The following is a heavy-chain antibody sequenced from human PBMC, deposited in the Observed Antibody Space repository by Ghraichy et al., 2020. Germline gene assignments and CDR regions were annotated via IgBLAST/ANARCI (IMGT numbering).Heavy chain of an antibody. V-gene: IGHV1-2*02. J-gene: IGHJ3*01. Sequence: ASVKVSCKASGYSLTANHIYWVRQAPGQGLEFLGWFDPNNGDTHYVQKFQGRVTMTRDTSINTAYMELSSLTSDDTAVYYCARELGVKAFDVWGQGTMVIVPS. CDR2: FDPNNGDT. CDR3: ARELGVKAFDV. CDR1: GYSLTANH. D-gene: IGHD2-8*01.